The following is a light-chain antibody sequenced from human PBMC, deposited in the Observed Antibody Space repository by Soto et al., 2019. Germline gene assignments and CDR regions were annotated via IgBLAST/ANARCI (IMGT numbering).Light chain of an antibody. V-gene: IGLV1-40*01. J-gene: IGLJ2*01. CDR3: QSYDSSPSGGVV. CDR1: SSNIGAGYD. CDR2: GNS. Sequence: QSVLTQPPSVSGAPGQRVTISCTGSSSNIGAGYDVHWYQQLPGTAPKLLIYGNSNRPSGVPDRFSGSKSGTSASLAITGLQAKDEADYYCQSYDSSPSGGVVFGGGTKLTVL.